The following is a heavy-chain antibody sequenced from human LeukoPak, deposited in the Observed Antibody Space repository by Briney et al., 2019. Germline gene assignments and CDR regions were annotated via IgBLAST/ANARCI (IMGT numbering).Heavy chain of an antibody. CDR2: IYYSGST. CDR3: ARVSGRGYSYGYFDY. D-gene: IGHD5-18*01. V-gene: IGHV4-59*01. J-gene: IGHJ4*02. CDR1: GGSFSGYY. Sequence: PSETLSLTCAVYGGSFSGYYWSWIRQPPGKGLEWIGYIYYSGSTNYNPPLKSRVTISVDTSKNQFSLKLSSVTAADTAVYYCARVSGRGYSYGYFDYWGQGTLVTVSS.